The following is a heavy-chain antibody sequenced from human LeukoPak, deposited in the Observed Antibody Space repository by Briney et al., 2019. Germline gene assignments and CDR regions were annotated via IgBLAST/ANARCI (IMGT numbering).Heavy chain of an antibody. CDR1: GFTFSSYG. CDR2: IWYDGSNK. Sequence: GRSLRLSCAASGFTFSSYGMHWVRQAPGKGLEWVAVIWYDGSNKYYADSVKGRFTISRDNSKNTLYLQMNSLRAEDRAVYYCAKDWGYDSSGRLNYWGQGTLVTVSS. V-gene: IGHV3-33*06. CDR3: AKDWGYDSSGRLNY. D-gene: IGHD3-22*01. J-gene: IGHJ4*02.